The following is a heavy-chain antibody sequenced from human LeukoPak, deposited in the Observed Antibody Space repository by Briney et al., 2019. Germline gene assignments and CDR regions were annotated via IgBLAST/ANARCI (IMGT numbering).Heavy chain of an antibody. Sequence: GGSLRLSCAASGFAFSSYGMHWVRQAPGKGLEWVAFIRYDGSNKYYADSVKGRFTISRDNSKNTLYLQMNSLRAEDTAVYYCATFVGATTPPIDYWGQGTLVTVSS. D-gene: IGHD1-26*01. CDR3: ATFVGATTPPIDY. CDR1: GFAFSSYG. J-gene: IGHJ4*02. V-gene: IGHV3-30*02. CDR2: IRYDGSNK.